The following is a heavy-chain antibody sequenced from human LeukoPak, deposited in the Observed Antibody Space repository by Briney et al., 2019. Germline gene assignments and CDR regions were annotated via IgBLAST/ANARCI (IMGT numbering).Heavy chain of an antibody. D-gene: IGHD5-18*01. Sequence: GGSLRLSCAASGFTFSSYAMSWVRRTPGQGLEWVSAISGSGGRTYYADSVKGRFTISRDNSKNTLNLQMNSLRADDTAVFYCAKDRDTYGYVTSFDYWGQGTLVTVSS. CDR1: GFTFSSYA. V-gene: IGHV3-23*01. J-gene: IGHJ4*02. CDR3: AKDRDTYGYVTSFDY. CDR2: ISGSGGRT.